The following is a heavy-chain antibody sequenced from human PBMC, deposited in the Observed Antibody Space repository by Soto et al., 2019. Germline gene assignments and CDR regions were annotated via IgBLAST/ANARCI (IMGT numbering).Heavy chain of an antibody. CDR1: GGSFSGYY. D-gene: IGHD2-2*01. V-gene: IGHV4-34*01. Sequence: QVQLQQWGAGLLKPSETLSLTCAVYGGSFSGYYWSWIRQPPGKGLEWIGEINHSGSTNYNPSLKSRVTISVDTSKYQFSLKLSSVTAADTAVYYCARRIDQLLWTGWFDPWGQGTLVTVSS. CDR2: INHSGST. CDR3: ARRIDQLLWTGWFDP. J-gene: IGHJ5*02.